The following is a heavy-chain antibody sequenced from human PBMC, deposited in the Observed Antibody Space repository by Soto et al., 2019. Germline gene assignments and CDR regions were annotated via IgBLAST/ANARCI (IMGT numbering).Heavy chain of an antibody. V-gene: IGHV1-69*13. D-gene: IGHD5-18*01. Sequence: SLKVYCKASVGSFSSYAISWVRQAPGQGLEWMGGIIPIFGTANYAQKFQGRVTITADESTSTAYMELSSLRSEDTAVYYCARYSYGYIWFDPWGQGTLVTASS. J-gene: IGHJ5*02. CDR2: IIPIFGTA. CDR3: ARYSYGYIWFDP. CDR1: VGSFSSYA.